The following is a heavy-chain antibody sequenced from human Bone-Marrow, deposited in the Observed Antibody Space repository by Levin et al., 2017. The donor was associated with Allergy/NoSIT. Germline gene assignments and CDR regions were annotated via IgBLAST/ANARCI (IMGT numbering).Heavy chain of an antibody. Sequence: VASVKVSCKVSGYTLTELSMHWVRQAPGKGLEWMGGFDPEDGETIYAQKFQGRVTMTEDTSTDTAYMELSSLRSEDTAVYYCATDPYCSGGSCYSYWGQGTLVTVSS. CDR3: ATDPYCSGGSCYSY. CDR2: FDPEDGET. CDR1: GYTLTELS. D-gene: IGHD2-15*01. V-gene: IGHV1-24*01. J-gene: IGHJ4*02.